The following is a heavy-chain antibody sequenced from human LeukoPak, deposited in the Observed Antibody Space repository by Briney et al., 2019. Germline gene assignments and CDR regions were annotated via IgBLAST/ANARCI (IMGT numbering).Heavy chain of an antibody. CDR3: ARTGDDFWSGYVVDY. V-gene: IGHV1-18*01. Sequence: GASVKLSCKASGYTFTSYGISWVRQAPGQGLEWMGWISAYNGNTNYAQKLQGRVTMTTDTSTSTAYMELRSLRSDDTAVYYCARTGDDFWSGYVVDYWGQGTLVTVSS. CDR2: ISAYNGNT. CDR1: GYTFTSYG. D-gene: IGHD3-3*01. J-gene: IGHJ4*02.